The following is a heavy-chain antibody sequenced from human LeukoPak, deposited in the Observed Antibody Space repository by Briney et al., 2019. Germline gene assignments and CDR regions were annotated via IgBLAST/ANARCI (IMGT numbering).Heavy chain of an antibody. CDR3: ARGDSGYEPPYYYYYMDV. CDR1: GGTFSSYA. V-gene: IGHV1-69*06. D-gene: IGHD5-12*01. J-gene: IGHJ6*03. Sequence: SVKVSCKASGGTFSSYAISWVRQAPGQGLEWMGGIIPIFGTANYAQKFQGRVTITADKSTSTAYMELSSLRSEDTAVYYCARGDSGYEPPYYYYYMDVWGKGTTVTVSS. CDR2: IIPIFGTA.